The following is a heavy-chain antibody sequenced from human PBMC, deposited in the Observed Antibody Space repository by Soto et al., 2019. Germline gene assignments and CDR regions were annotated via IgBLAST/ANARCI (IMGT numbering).Heavy chain of an antibody. V-gene: IGHV3-30-3*01. CDR3: AAGRDRDDILTGYFDY. CDR1: GFTFSSYA. D-gene: IGHD3-9*01. CDR2: ISYDGSNK. Sequence: GGSLRLSCAASGFTFSSYAMHWVRQAPGKGLEWVAVISYDGSNKYYADSVKGRFTISRDNSKNTLYLQMNSLRAEDTAVYYCAAGRDRDDILTGYFDYWGQGTLVTVSS. J-gene: IGHJ4*02.